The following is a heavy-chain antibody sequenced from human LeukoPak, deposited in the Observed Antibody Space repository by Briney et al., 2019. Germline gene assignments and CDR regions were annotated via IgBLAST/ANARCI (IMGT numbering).Heavy chain of an antibody. CDR2: IYSGGSV. D-gene: IGHD2-8*02. CDR1: GFTVSSNY. Sequence: PGRSLRLSCAASGFTVSSNYMSWVRQAPGKGLEWVSVIYSGGSVYYADSLKGRFTISRDNSKNTLYLQMNSLTAEDTAVYYCANLPTGKYWGQGTLVTVSS. V-gene: IGHV3-53*01. CDR3: ANLPTGKY. J-gene: IGHJ4*02.